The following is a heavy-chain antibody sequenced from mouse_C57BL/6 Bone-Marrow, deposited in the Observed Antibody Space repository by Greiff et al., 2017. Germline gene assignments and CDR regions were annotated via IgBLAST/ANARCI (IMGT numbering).Heavy chain of an antibody. V-gene: IGHV1-81*01. CDR3: ARPGSSYFYYAMDY. CDR1: GYTFTSYG. Sequence: VQLQQSGAELARPGASVKLSCKASGYTFTSYGISWVKQRPGQGLEWIGEIYPRSGNTYYNEKFKGKATLTADKSSSTAYMELRSLTYEDSAVYVCARPGSSYFYYAMDYWGQGTSVTVSS. J-gene: IGHJ4*01. CDR2: IYPRSGNT. D-gene: IGHD1-1*01.